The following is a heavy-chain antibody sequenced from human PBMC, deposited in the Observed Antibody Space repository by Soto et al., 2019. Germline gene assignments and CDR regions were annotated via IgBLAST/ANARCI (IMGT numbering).Heavy chain of an antibody. CDR1: GGSFSGYY. Sequence: PSETLSLTCAVYGGSFSGYYWSWIRQPPGKGLEWIGEINHSGSTNYNPSLKSRVTISVDTSKNQFSLKLSSVTAADTAVYYCARVEGIAARGFDYWGQGTLVTVS. V-gene: IGHV4-34*01. CDR2: INHSGST. CDR3: ARVEGIAARGFDY. D-gene: IGHD6-6*01. J-gene: IGHJ4*02.